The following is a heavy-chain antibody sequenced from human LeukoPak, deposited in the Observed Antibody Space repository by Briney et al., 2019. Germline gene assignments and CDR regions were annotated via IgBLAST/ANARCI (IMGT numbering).Heavy chain of an antibody. CDR3: ARCTSCSFFPSGPEFDP. D-gene: IGHD2-2*01. J-gene: IGHJ5*02. Sequence: GASVKVSCKASGGTFSSYAISWVRQAPGQGLEWMGIINPSGGSTSYAQKFQGRVTMTRDMSTSTVYMELSSLRSEDTAVYYCARCTSCSFFPSGPEFDPWGQGTLVTVPS. CDR1: GGTFSSYA. CDR2: INPSGGST. V-gene: IGHV1-46*01.